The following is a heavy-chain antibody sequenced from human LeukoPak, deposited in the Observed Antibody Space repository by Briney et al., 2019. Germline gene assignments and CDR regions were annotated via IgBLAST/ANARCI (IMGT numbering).Heavy chain of an antibody. D-gene: IGHD3-10*01. V-gene: IGHV5-51*01. J-gene: IGHJ6*02. CDR3: AEAGSGTDYGMDV. CDR2: IYPDDSET. CDR1: GYSFTSFW. Sequence: GESLKISCKGSGYSFTSFWIGWVRQMPGKGLEWMGIIYPDDSETIYSPSFQGQVTFSVDKSITTAYLHWSSLKASDTAMYYCAEAGSGTDYGMDVWGQGTTVTVSS.